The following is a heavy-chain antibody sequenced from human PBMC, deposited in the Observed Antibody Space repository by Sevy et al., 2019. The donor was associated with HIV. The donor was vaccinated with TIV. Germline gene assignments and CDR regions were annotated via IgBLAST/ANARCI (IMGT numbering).Heavy chain of an antibody. V-gene: IGHV4-39*01. CDR1: GDSITSNNYY. J-gene: IGHJ4*02. D-gene: IGHD3-22*01. CDR2: VYYSGSA. Sequence: SETLSLSCTVSGDSITSNNYYWGWIRQPPGKGLEWIGSVYYSGSAYYNPSLKSRLAMSVDTATNEFSLRLTSVTAADMGVYHCARHRTYGGRGYFPYYFGSWGQGTLVTVSS. CDR3: ARHRTYGGRGYFPYYFGS.